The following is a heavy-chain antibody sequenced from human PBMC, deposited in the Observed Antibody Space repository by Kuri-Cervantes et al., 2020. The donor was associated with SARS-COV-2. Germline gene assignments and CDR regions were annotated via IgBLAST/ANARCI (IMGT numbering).Heavy chain of an antibody. J-gene: IGHJ1*01. D-gene: IGHD3-3*01. CDR2: IYYSGST. CDR3: ATYDSWSGYSGYFQH. CDR1: GGSISSSSYC. V-gene: IGHV4-39*07. Sequence: SETLSLTCTVSGGSISSSSYCWVWIRQPPGKGLEWIGSIYYSGSTYYNPSLKSRVTISVDTSKNQFSLKLSSVTAADTAVYYCATYDSWSGYSGYFQHWGQGTMVTVSS.